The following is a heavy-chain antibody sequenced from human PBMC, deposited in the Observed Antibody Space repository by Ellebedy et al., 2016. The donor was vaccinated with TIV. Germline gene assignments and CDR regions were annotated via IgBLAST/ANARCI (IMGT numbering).Heavy chain of an antibody. CDR3: VHKSYSLSVAGQMGTFDY. D-gene: IGHD6-19*01. V-gene: IGHV2-5*02. J-gene: IGHJ4*02. Sequence: SGPTLVKPTQTLTLTCTFSGFSLTATPTNVGWVRQPPGKALEWLAPIYWDADKRYRPSVNSKLTITKDPYKNQVVLTLTNVDPVDTATYYCVHKSYSLSVAGQMGTFDYWGQGILVTVSS. CDR1: GFSLTATPTN. CDR2: IYWDADK.